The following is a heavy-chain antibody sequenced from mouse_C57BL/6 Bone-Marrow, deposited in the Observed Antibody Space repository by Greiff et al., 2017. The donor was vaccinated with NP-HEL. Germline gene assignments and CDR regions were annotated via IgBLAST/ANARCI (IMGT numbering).Heavy chain of an antibody. CDR3: AYERGYFDY. J-gene: IGHJ2*01. CDR1: GYAFSSSW. V-gene: IGHV1-82*01. D-gene: IGHD2-12*01. CDR2: IYPGDGDT. Sequence: VQLQQSGPELVKPGASVKISCKASGYAFSSSWMNWVKQRPGKGLEWIGRIYPGDGDTNYNGKFKGKATLTADKSSSTAYMQLSSLTSEDSAVYFCAYERGYFDYWGQGTTLTVSS.